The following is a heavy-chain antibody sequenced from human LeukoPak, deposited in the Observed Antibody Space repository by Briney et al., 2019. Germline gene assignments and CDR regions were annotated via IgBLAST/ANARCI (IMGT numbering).Heavy chain of an antibody. J-gene: IGHJ4*02. V-gene: IGHV3-9*01. CDR1: GFTFDDYA. CDR3: AKERSGSYGRYFDY. D-gene: IGHD1-26*01. Sequence: GGSLRLSGAASGFTFDDYAMHWVRQAPGKGLEGVSGISWNSGSIGYADSVKGRFTISRDNAKNSLYLQMNSLRAEDTALYYCAKERSGSYGRYFDYWGQGTLVTVSS. CDR2: ISWNSGSI.